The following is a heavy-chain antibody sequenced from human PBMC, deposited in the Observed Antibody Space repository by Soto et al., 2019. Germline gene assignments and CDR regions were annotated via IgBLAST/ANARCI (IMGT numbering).Heavy chain of an antibody. CDR2: IIPIFGTA. Sequence: QVQLVQSGAEVKKPGSSVKVSCKASGGTFSSYAISWVRQAPGQGLEWMGGIIPIFGTANYAQKFQGRVTITADESTSTAYMGLSSLRSEDTAVYYCARETRGYSGYEWGWFDPWGQGTLVTVSS. CDR1: GGTFSSYA. CDR3: ARETRGYSGYEWGWFDP. V-gene: IGHV1-69*12. J-gene: IGHJ5*02. D-gene: IGHD5-12*01.